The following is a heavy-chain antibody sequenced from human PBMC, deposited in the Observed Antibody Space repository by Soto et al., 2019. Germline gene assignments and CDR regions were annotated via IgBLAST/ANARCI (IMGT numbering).Heavy chain of an antibody. CDR1: GFAFSSYS. CDR2: ISGTGDSI. V-gene: IGHV3-21*06. J-gene: IGHJ4*02. D-gene: IGHD4-17*01. Sequence: EGQLVESGGSLVRPGGSRRLSCVASGFAFSSYSMTWVRQAPGKGLECVSAISGTGDSIYYADSVKGRFIISRDNAENSLYLQMSSLRVEDTAVYYCASNYGLFDNWGQGTLVAVSS. CDR3: ASNYGLFDN.